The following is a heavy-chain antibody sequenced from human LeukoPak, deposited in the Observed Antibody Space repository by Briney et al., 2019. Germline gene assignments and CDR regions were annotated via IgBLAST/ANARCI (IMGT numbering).Heavy chain of an antibody. CDR2: IKKDGSEK. J-gene: IGHJ4*02. V-gene: IGHV3-7*01. Sequence: ETLSRTCTVSGDSMSTYYWNWVRQAPGKGLEWGANIKKDGSEKYYVDSVKGRFTISRDNAKNSLYPKMNSLRAEDTAVYYCAREVYSYGPYAFDYWGQGTLVTVSS. CDR3: AREVYSYGPYAFDY. D-gene: IGHD5-18*01. CDR1: GDSMSTYY.